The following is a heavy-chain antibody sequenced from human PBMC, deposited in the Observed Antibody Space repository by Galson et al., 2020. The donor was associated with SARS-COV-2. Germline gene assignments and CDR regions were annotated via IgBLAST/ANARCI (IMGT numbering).Heavy chain of an antibody. CDR3: ARATRGYSGYDYGAHLDY. Sequence: GESLKISCAASGFTFDDYIMHWDRQPPGRGLECVSLISWDGGSAYYADSVKGRFTISRDNSKNSLYLQMNSLRTEDTAFYYCARATRGYSGYDYGAHLDYWGQGTLVTVSS. D-gene: IGHD5-12*01. CDR2: ISWDGGSA. J-gene: IGHJ4*02. CDR1: GFTFDDYI. V-gene: IGHV3-43*01.